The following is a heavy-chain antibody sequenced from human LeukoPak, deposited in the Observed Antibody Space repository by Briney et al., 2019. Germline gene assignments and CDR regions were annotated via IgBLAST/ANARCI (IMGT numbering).Heavy chain of an antibody. CDR3: TTDPGIVGAHPLDY. V-gene: IGHV6-1*01. J-gene: IGHJ4*02. D-gene: IGHD1-26*01. CDR1: GDSVSTNIAA. Sequence: SQTLSLTCAISGDSVSTNIAAWNWIRQSPSRGLEWLGRTYYRSKWYNDYAESVKSRITINPDTSKNQFSLQLNSVTPEDTAVYYCTTDPGIVGAHPLDYWGQGTLVTVSS. CDR2: TYYRSKWYN.